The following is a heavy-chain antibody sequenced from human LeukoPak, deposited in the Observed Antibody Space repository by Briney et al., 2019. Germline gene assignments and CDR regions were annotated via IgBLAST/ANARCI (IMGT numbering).Heavy chain of an antibody. CDR3: ALGAARAPLRFDY. J-gene: IGHJ4*02. CDR2: ISGSGGST. V-gene: IGHV3-23*01. CDR1: GFTFSSYA. Sequence: SGGSLRLSCAASGFTFSSYAMSWVRQALGKGLGWVSAISGSGGSTYYADSVKGRLTISRDNSKNTLYPRMNTLRAEDTAVYNCALGAARAPLRFDYWGQGTLVTVSS. D-gene: IGHD3-16*01.